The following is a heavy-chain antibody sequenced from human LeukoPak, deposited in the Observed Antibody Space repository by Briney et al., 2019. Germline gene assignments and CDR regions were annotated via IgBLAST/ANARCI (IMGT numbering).Heavy chain of an antibody. V-gene: IGHV3-23*01. D-gene: IGHD2-2*01. CDR3: AKDLDCSSTSCYPDY. CDR2: MSGSGGST. Sequence: GGSLRLSCAASGFTFSSYAMSWVRQAPGKGLEWVSAMSGSGGSTYYADSVKGRLTISRDNSKNTLYLQMNSLRAEDTAVYYCAKDLDCSSTSCYPDYWGQGTLVTVSS. J-gene: IGHJ4*02. CDR1: GFTFSSYA.